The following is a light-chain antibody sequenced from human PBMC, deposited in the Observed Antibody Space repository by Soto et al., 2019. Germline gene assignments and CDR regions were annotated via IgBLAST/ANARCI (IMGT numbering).Light chain of an antibody. CDR1: QSISSW. Sequence: DIQMTQPPSTLSASVGDRVTITCRASQSISSWLAWYQQKPGKAPKLLIYKASSLESGVPSRFSGSGSGTEFTLTISSLQPDDFATYYCQQYNSYCTFGQGTKVEIK. V-gene: IGKV1-5*03. CDR3: QQYNSYCT. J-gene: IGKJ1*01. CDR2: KAS.